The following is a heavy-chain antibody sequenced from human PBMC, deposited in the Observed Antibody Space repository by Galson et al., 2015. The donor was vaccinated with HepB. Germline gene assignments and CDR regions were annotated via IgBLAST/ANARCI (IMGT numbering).Heavy chain of an antibody. D-gene: IGHD3-3*01. Sequence: QSGAEVKKPGESLKISCKGSGYRFTTYWIGWVRQMHGKGLEWMGIIYLGDSDTRYSPSFQGQVTISVDKSITTAYLQWSSLKASDTAMYYCATVWSSTNYAMDVWGQGTTVTVSS. V-gene: IGHV5-51*01. J-gene: IGHJ6*02. CDR2: IYLGDSDT. CDR1: GYRFTTYW. CDR3: ATVWSSTNYAMDV.